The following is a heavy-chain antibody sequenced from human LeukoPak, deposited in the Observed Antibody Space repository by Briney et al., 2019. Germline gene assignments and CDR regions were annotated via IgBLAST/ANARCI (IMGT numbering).Heavy chain of an antibody. CDR1: GFIFSDYY. V-gene: IGHV3-23*01. J-gene: IGHJ4*02. CDR3: AKGLSDSSGY. Sequence: GGSLRLSCAASGFIFSDYYMSWIRQAPGKGLEWVSAISGSGGSTYYADSVKGRFTISRDNSKNTLYLQMNSLRAEDTAVYYCAKGLSDSSGYWGQGTLVTVSS. CDR2: ISGSGGST. D-gene: IGHD3-22*01.